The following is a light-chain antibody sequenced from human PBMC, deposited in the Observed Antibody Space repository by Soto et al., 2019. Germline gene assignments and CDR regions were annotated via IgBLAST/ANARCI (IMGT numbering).Light chain of an antibody. CDR3: SSCAGSSTPLYVL. CDR2: DVS. V-gene: IGLV2-14*01. CDR1: SSDVGGYNY. Sequence: QSALTQPASVSGSPGQPITISCTGTSSDVGGYNYVSWYQPHPGKAPKLMIYDVSHRPSGVSNRCSGSKCSNTASLTVSGLRAEDGGGYYCSSCAGSSTPLYVLFGGETKVTVL. J-gene: IGLJ2*01.